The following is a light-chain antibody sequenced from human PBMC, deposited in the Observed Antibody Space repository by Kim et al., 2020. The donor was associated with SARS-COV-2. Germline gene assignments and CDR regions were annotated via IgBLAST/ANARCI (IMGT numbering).Light chain of an antibody. CDR1: SSDVGAYKY. J-gene: IGLJ1*01. CDR2: DVS. Sequence: GQSITISCTGTSSDVGAYKYVASYQQHPGKAPKFLIFDVSRRPSGVSNRFSGSKSGDTASLTISGLQAEDEADYYCSSYTRSNTFVFGTGTKVTVL. V-gene: IGLV2-14*03. CDR3: SSYTRSNTFV.